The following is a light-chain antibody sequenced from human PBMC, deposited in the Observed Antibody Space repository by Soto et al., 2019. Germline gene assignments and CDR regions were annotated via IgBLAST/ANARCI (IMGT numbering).Light chain of an antibody. CDR2: LTS. Sequence: DIQMTQSPSSLSASLGDSVTITCRASQRIGTYLNWYQQKPGRAPKLLIYLTSTLQVGVPSRFSGSGSGTDFTLTITSLHPEDFATYFCQQSASSVYTFGQGTKLEI. V-gene: IGKV1-39*01. CDR1: QRIGTY. CDR3: QQSASSVYT. J-gene: IGKJ2*01.